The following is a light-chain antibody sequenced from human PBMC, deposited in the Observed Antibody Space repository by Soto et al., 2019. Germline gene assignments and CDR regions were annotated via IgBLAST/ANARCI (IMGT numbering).Light chain of an antibody. V-gene: IGLV2-14*01. CDR2: EVS. J-gene: IGLJ1*01. CDR3: SSYSISTAYL. CDR1: SRGVGGYDY. Sequence: QSALRQPASVSGSPGHSITISCTGTSRGVGGYDYVSWYQLHPGKAPKLMVFEVSNRPSGVSYRFSGSKSGTTASLTISGLQAEDEADYFCSSYSISTAYLFGTGTKVTVL.